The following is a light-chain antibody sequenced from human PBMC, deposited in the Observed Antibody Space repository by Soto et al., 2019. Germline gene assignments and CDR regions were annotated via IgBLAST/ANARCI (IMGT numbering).Light chain of an antibody. Sequence: ESVLTQSPGTLSLSPGERATLSCRASQGVSSNYLAWYQQRPGQAPRLLIYGASTRATGIPDRFSGSGSGTDFTLTISRLEPEDSAVYYCQQYVSSPTWTFGQGTNVDIK. V-gene: IGKV3-20*01. J-gene: IGKJ1*01. CDR2: GAS. CDR3: QQYVSSPTWT. CDR1: QGVSSNY.